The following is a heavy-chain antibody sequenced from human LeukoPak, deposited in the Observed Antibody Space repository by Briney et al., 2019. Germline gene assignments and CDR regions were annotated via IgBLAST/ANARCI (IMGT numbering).Heavy chain of an antibody. CDR1: GFTFSSYR. D-gene: IGHD3-10*01. J-gene: IGHJ5*02. V-gene: IGHV3-7*01. Sequence: GGSLRLSCAASGFTFSSYRMSWVRQAPGKGLEWVANIKQDGSEKYYVDSVKGRFTISRDNAKNSLYLQMNSLRAEDTAVYYCARRITMVRGVLYNWFDPWGQGTLVTVSS. CDR2: IKQDGSEK. CDR3: ARRITMVRGVLYNWFDP.